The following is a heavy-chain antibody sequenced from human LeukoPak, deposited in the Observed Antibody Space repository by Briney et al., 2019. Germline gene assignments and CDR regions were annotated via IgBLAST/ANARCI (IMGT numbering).Heavy chain of an antibody. Sequence: GGSLRLSCAASGFTFSGSAMHWVRQASGKGLEWVGRIRSKANSYATAYASSVKGMFTISRHDSKNTAYLQMNSLNTDDTAVYYCTRFSGFDPWGQGTLVTVSS. V-gene: IGHV3-73*01. J-gene: IGHJ5*02. D-gene: IGHD2-15*01. CDR3: TRFSGFDP. CDR2: IRSKANSYAT. CDR1: GFTFSGSA.